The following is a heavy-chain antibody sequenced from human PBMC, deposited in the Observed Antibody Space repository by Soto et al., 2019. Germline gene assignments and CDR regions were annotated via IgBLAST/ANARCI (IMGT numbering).Heavy chain of an antibody. V-gene: IGHV3-7*01. CDR3: ARVDVMTTAFDY. D-gene: IGHD4-17*01. CDR1: GFIFENYW. J-gene: IGHJ4*02. Sequence: GGSLRLSCAASGFIFENYWMSWVRQAPGKGLEWVANIKHDGSEKSYVDSVKGRFTISRHNAENSLYLQMNSLRAEDTAVYYCARVDVMTTAFDYWGQGTLVTVSS. CDR2: IKHDGSEK.